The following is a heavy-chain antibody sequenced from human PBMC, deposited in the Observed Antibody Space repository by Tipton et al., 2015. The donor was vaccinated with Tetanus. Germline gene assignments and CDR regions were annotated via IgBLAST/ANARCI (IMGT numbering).Heavy chain of an antibody. CDR1: GGSLSTYF. CDR2: ISYTGST. J-gene: IGHJ3*01. V-gene: IGHV4-59*01. CDR3: ARLTTPFNTFDL. D-gene: IGHD1-1*01. Sequence: TLSLTCSASGGSLSTYFWTWIRQPPGKGLEWVGYISYTGSTNYNPSLKSRLSISLNTSHNQISLKLTSPAATDTAVYYCARLTTPFNTFDLWGQGRLVTVSS.